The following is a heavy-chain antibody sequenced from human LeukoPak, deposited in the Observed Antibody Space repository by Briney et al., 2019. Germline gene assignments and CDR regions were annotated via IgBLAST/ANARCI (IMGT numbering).Heavy chain of an antibody. V-gene: IGHV4-34*01. D-gene: IGHD3-3*01. J-gene: IGHJ5*02. Sequence: SETLSLTCAVYGGSFSGYYWSWIRQPPGKGLEWIGEINHSGSTNYNPSLKSRVTISVDTCKNQFSLKLSSLTAAETALYYCARGTIAGVVTSDWFDPWGQGTLVTVSS. CDR2: INHSGST. CDR1: GGSFSGYY. CDR3: ARGTIAGVVTSDWFDP.